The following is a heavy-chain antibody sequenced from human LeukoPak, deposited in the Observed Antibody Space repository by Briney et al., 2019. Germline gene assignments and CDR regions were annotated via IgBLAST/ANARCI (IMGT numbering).Heavy chain of an antibody. CDR1: GFTFSSYS. CDR2: IRSSSSYI. Sequence: GSLRLSCAASGFTFSSYSMNWVRQAPGKGLEWVSSIRSSSSYIFYADSVKGRFTISRDNAKNSLYLQMNSLRAEDTAVYYCAGAGYYYGMDVWGQGTTVTVSS. V-gene: IGHV3-21*01. CDR3: AGAGYYYGMDV. D-gene: IGHD1-14*01. J-gene: IGHJ6*02.